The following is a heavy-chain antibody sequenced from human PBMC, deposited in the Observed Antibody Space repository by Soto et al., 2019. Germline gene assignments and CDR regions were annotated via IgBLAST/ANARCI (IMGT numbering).Heavy chain of an antibody. V-gene: IGHV3-33*01. D-gene: IGHD3-16*01. CDR2: IWYDGSNK. Sequence: QVHLVESGGGVVQPGRSLRLSCAASGFTFSTYGMHWDRQAPGKGLEMVAVIWYDGSNKYYADSVKRRFTISRDNSKNTLSLQMNSLRAEDTAVYHCVREYYDTRGPPAAFDYWGQGALVTVSS. J-gene: IGHJ4*02. CDR1: GFTFSTYG. CDR3: VREYYDTRGPPAAFDY.